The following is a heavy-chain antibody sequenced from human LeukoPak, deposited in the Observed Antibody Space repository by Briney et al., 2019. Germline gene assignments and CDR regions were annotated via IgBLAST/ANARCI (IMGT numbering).Heavy chain of an antibody. D-gene: IGHD3-10*02. Sequence: GGSLRLSCAASGFTFSSYGMHWVRQAPGKGLEWVSYISISGRTIYYADSVKGRFTISRDNAKNSLYLQMNSLRAEDTAVYYCAELGITMIGGVWGKGTTVTISS. J-gene: IGHJ6*04. CDR2: ISISGRTI. CDR1: GFTFSSYG. V-gene: IGHV3-48*04. CDR3: AELGITMIGGV.